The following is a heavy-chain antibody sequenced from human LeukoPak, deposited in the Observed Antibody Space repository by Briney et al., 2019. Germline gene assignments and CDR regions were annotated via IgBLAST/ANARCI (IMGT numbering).Heavy chain of an antibody. D-gene: IGHD5-12*01. CDR3: ARLFRYSGSDDY. CDR2: INHSGST. Sequence: SESLCLTCAVYVGSFSGNYWGWIRQPPWKGLEWIGEINHSGSTNYNPSLKSRVTISVDTSKNQFSLKLSSVTAADTAVYYCARLFRYSGSDDYWGQGTLVTVSS. J-gene: IGHJ4*02. CDR1: VGSFSGNY. V-gene: IGHV4-34*01.